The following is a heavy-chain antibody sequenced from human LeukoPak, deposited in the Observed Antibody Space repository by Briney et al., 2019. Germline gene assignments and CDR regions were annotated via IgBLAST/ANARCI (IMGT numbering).Heavy chain of an antibody. CDR1: GFTFSSYG. CDR3: AKDHQPSSSLDCYFDY. J-gene: IGHJ4*02. D-gene: IGHD6-6*01. V-gene: IGHV3-33*06. Sequence: PGRSLRLSCAASGFTFSSYGMHWVRQAPGKGLEWVAVIWYDGSNKYYADSVKGRFTISRDNSKNTLYLQMNSLRAEDTAVYYCAKDHQPSSSLDCYFDYWGQGTLVTVSS. CDR2: IWYDGSNK.